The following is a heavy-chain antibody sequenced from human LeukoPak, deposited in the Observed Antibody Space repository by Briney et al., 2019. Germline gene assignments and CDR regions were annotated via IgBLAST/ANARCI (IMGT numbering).Heavy chain of an antibody. CDR2: IYPGDSTT. CDR3: ARVYTSTWPYYYYYYGMDV. J-gene: IGHJ6*02. CDR1: GYSFTNYW. V-gene: IGHV5-51*01. Sequence: GESLKISCKGSGYSFTNYWIAWVRQLPGKDLEWMGIIYPGDSTTTYSPSFQGQVTISADMSISTAYLQSSSLKASDTAIYYCARVYTSTWPYYYYYYGMDVWGQGTTVTVSS. D-gene: IGHD6-13*01.